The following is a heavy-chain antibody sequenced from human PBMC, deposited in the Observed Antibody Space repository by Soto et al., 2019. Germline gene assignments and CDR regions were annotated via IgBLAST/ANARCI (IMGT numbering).Heavy chain of an antibody. J-gene: IGHJ4*02. CDR3: VLLGVFDH. CDR1: GYTFTSYN. CDR2: STSNSGNS. V-gene: IGHV1-8*01. D-gene: IGHD3-3*01. Sequence: ASVKVSCKASGYTFTSYNINWVRQAPGQGLEWVAGSTSNSGNSDYAQKFQGRLTVTRDTSISTAYMEPSSLRSDDTAVYYCVLLGVFDHWGPGXLVTVYS.